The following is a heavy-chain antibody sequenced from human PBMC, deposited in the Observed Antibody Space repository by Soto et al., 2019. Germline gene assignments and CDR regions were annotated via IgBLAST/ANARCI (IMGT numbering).Heavy chain of an antibody. CDR2: IITYNGNT. CDR3: ARDNLTRFPWGSATAQYSFYGMEV. D-gene: IGHD3-9*01. J-gene: IGHJ6*02. CDR1: GYTFISYS. V-gene: IGHV1-18*01. Sequence: GASVKVSCKAAGYTFISYSISWVRQVPGQGLEWLGRIITYNGNTNYAQKFQGRVTMTADTSTSTAYMDLRSLTSDDTAVYYCARDNLTRFPWGSATAQYSFYGMEVWGQGTTVTVSS.